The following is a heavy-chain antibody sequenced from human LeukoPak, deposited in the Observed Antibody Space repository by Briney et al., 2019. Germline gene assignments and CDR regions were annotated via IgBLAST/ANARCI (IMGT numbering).Heavy chain of an antibody. CDR3: ARWIQLPVYYGMDV. Sequence: PSETLSLTCTVSGGSISSGDYYWSWIRQPPGKGLEWIGYIYYSGSTYYNPFLKSRVTISVDTSKNQFSLKLSSVIAADTAVYYCARWIQLPVYYGMDVWGQGTTVTVSS. D-gene: IGHD5-18*01. J-gene: IGHJ6*02. V-gene: IGHV4-30-4*02. CDR2: IYYSGST. CDR1: GGSISSGDYY.